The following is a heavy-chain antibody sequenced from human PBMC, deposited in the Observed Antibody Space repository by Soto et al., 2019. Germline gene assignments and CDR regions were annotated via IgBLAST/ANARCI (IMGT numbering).Heavy chain of an antibody. J-gene: IGHJ6*02. V-gene: IGHV3-11*04. D-gene: IGHD2-2*01. CDR2: ISGSSSTI. CDR1: GFTFSDYY. CDR3: ARGGGYCSSASCQPYYYYGMDV. Sequence: GGSLRLSCAASGFTFSDYYMSWIRQAPGKGLEWVSYISGSSSTIYYADSVKGRFTISRDNAKNSLYLQMNSLRDEDTAVYYCARGGGYCSSASCQPYYYYGMDVWGQGTTVTVSS.